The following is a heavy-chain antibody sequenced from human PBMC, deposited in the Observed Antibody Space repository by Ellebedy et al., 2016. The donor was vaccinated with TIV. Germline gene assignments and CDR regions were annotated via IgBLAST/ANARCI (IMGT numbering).Heavy chain of an antibody. V-gene: IGHV1-18*04. CDR2: ISAYNGNT. J-gene: IGHJ4*02. Sequence: ASVKVSXXASGYTFITYGITWVRQAPGQGLEWMGWISAYNGNTNYAQKLQGRVTMTTDTSTSTAYMELRSLRSDDTAVYYCARDQGTGRRRYNGDLFDYWGQGTLVTVSS. CDR3: ARDQGTGRRRYNGDLFDY. D-gene: IGHD4-17*01. CDR1: GYTFITYG.